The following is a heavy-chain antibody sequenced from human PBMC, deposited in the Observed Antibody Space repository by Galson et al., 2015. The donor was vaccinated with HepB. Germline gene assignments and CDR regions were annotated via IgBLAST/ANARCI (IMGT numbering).Heavy chain of an antibody. J-gene: IGHJ4*02. D-gene: IGHD3-3*01. V-gene: IGHV3-73*01. Sequence: SLRLSCAASGFTFSGSAMHWVRQASGKGLEWVGRIRSKANSYATAYAASVKGRFTISRDDSKNTAYLQMNSLKTEDTAVYYCTRLLFDYDFWSGSFDYWGQGTLVTVSS. CDR3: TRLLFDYDFWSGSFDY. CDR1: GFTFSGSA. CDR2: IRSKANSYAT.